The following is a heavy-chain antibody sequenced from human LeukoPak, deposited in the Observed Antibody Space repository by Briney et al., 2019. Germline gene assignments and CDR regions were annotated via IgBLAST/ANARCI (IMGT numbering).Heavy chain of an antibody. J-gene: IGHJ4*02. D-gene: IGHD5-24*01. V-gene: IGHV3-30*01. CDR1: GFTFSSYA. CDR3: AGGSRWLQLGPFDY. Sequence: GGSLRLSCAASGFTFSSYAMSWVRQAPGKGLEWVAVMSYDGSDNYYADSVKGRFTISRDNSRTTVYLQMNSLRAEDTAVYYCAGGSRWLQLGPFDYWGQGTLVTVSS. CDR2: MSYDGSDN.